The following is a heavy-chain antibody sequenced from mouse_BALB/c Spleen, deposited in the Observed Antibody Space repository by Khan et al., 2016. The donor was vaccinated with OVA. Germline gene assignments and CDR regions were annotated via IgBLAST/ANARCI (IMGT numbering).Heavy chain of an antibody. CDR2: INPSSGYT. CDR1: GYTFTSYT. D-gene: IGHD1-1*02. Sequence: QMQLVQSGAELARPGASVKMSCKASGYTFTSYTIHWVKQRPGQGLEWIGYINPSSGYTNYNQKFKDKATLTADKSSTTAYMQLSSLTSDDSAVYYCARDGACYGKEGWFAYWGQGTLVTVSA. V-gene: IGHV1-4*01. CDR3: ARDGACYGKEGWFAY. J-gene: IGHJ3*01.